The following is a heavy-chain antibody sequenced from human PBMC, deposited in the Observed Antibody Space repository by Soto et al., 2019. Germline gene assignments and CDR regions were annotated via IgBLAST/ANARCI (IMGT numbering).Heavy chain of an antibody. D-gene: IGHD4-17*01. Sequence: GGSLRLSCAASGFTFSSYAMSWVRQAPGKGLEWVSAISGSGGSTYYADSVKGRFTVSRDNSKNTLYLQMNSLRAEDTAVYYCAKDVMTTVTPVLCLDYWGQGTLVTVSS. CDR1: GFTFSSYA. J-gene: IGHJ4*02. CDR2: ISGSGGST. CDR3: AKDVMTTVTPVLCLDY. V-gene: IGHV3-23*01.